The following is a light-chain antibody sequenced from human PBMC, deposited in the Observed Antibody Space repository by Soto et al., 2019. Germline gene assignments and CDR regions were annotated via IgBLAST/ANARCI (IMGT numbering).Light chain of an antibody. Sequence: QSVLTQPRSVSGSPGQSVTISCSGTSSDVGFYDYVSWYQQHPGKAPKLMIFDVSERPSGVPDRFSGSTSANTASLTISGLQPEDEADYYCCSYGRTYNDVVFGGGTKVTVL. J-gene: IGLJ2*01. V-gene: IGLV2-11*01. CDR2: DVS. CDR3: CSYGRTYNDVV. CDR1: SSDVGFYDY.